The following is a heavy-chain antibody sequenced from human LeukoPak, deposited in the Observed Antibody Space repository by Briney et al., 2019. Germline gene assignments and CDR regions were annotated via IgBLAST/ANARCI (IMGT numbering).Heavy chain of an antibody. J-gene: IGHJ4*02. Sequence: ASVSVSCKASGYSFLSYGITWVRQAPGQGLEWVGWISAYNGNSNYAQNLQGRVTITTETSTSTAYTELRSLTSDDTATYYCARVSIYVDQLAHFDQCGRETRFTGSS. D-gene: IGHD2/OR15-2a*01. V-gene: IGHV1-18*01. CDR1: GYSFLSYG. CDR2: ISAYNGNS. CDR3: ARVSIYVDQLAHFDQ.